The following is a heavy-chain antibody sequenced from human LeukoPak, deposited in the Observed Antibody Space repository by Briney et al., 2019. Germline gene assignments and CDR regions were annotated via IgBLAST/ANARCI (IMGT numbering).Heavy chain of an antibody. J-gene: IGHJ4*02. Sequence: GGSLRLSCAASGFTFSSYWMHWVRQAPGKGLVWVSRINSDGSSTSYADSVKGRFTISRDNAKNTLYLQMNSLRAEDTAVYYCARERQQLVLFDYWGQGTLVTVSS. V-gene: IGHV3-74*01. D-gene: IGHD6-6*01. CDR3: ARERQQLVLFDY. CDR2: INSDGSST. CDR1: GFTFSSYW.